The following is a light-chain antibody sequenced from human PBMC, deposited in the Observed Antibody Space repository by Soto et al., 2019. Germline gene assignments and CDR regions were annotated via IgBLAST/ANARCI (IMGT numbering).Light chain of an antibody. J-gene: IGKJ1*01. Sequence: EIVLTQSPGTLSLSPGERATLSCRASQSVSSSYLAWYQQKPGQAPRLLIYGASSRDTGIPDRFSGSGSGTDFTLTNSALEPEDFAVYYCEQYGSSPRTLGQGTKVEIK. CDR1: QSVSSSY. CDR2: GAS. V-gene: IGKV3-20*01. CDR3: EQYGSSPRT.